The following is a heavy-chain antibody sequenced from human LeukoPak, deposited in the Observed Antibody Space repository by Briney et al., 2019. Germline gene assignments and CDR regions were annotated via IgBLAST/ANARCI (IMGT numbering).Heavy chain of an antibody. J-gene: IGHJ4*02. CDR2: IGTAGDT. Sequence: PGGSLRLSCAASGFTFSSYDMHWVRQATGKGLEWVSAIGTAGDTYYPGSVKGRFTISRENAKNSLYLQMNSLRAGDTAVYYCARGGPGDKIDYWGQGTLVTVSS. V-gene: IGHV3-13*04. CDR3: ARGGPGDKIDY. CDR1: GFTFSSYD. D-gene: IGHD4-17*01.